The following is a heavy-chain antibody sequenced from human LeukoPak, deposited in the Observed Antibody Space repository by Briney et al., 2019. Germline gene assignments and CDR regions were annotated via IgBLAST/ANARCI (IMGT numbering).Heavy chain of an antibody. CDR1: GFTFTTYS. J-gene: IGHJ4*02. V-gene: IGHV3-23*01. CDR3: AKDGHCPDVCTTKIVVAGYVDF. Sequence: PGGSPRLSCRASGFTFTTYSRNWLRQAPGKGLEWVSVIRAEGDPTYYADSVKGRFTISRDNSKNMLYLQMNSLRAEDTAIYYCAKDGHCPDVCTTKIVVAGYVDFWGQGTLVTVSS. D-gene: IGHD6-19*01. CDR2: IRAEGDPT.